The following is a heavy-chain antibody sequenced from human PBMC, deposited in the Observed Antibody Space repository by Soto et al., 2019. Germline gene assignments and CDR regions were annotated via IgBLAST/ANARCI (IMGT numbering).Heavy chain of an antibody. V-gene: IGHV1-69*01. CDR2: IIPVFGTP. CDR1: GGLFSSFA. CDR3: GRGGGPYVWFNEF. D-gene: IGHD3-16*01. Sequence: QGQLVQSGPEVKKPGSSVKVSCKDSGGLFSSFAISWVRQAPGQGLEWLGGIIPVFGTPTYAEKFPGRLTITADESTTTAYMELSSLRSGDTAVYYCGRGGGPYVWFNEFWGQGTLVTVSS. J-gene: IGHJ4*02.